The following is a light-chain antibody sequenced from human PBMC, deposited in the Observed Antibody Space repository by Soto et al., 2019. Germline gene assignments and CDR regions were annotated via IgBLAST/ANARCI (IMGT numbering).Light chain of an antibody. CDR3: SSYATGSTAYV. J-gene: IGLJ1*01. CDR1: SSDVGRYNY. V-gene: IGLV2-14*01. Sequence: SVLTQPRSVSGSPGQSVTISCTGTSSDVGRYNYVSWYQQYPGKAPKLMISEVSNRPSGVSNRFSGSKSGNTASLTISGLQAEDEADYYCSSYATGSTAYVFGVGTKVTVL. CDR2: EVS.